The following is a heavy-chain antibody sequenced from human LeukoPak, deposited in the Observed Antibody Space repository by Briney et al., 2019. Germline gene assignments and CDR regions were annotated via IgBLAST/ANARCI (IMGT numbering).Heavy chain of an antibody. CDR1: GYTFTGYY. CDR2: INPNSGGT. CDR3: ARGCSSTSCYTEDAFDI. D-gene: IGHD2-2*02. J-gene: IGHJ3*02. Sequence: ASVKVSCKASGYTFTGYYMHWVRQAPGQGLEWMGWINPNSGGTNYAQKFQGRVTMTRDTSISTAYMELSRLRSDDTAVYYCARGCSSTSCYTEDAFDIWGQRTMVTVSS. V-gene: IGHV1-2*02.